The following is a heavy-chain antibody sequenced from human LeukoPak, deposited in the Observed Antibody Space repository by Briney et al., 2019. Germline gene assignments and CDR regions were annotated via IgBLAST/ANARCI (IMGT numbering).Heavy chain of an antibody. CDR2: IYYSGDT. V-gene: IGHV4-39*01. CDR3: ARGSRGNYYYNYMDV. Sequence: GPLRLSCAASGFTFSSYWMSWVRQPPGKGLEWIGSIYYSGDTYYNLSLKSRVTISVDTSKSQFSLNLNSVTAADTAVYYCARGSRGNYYYNYMDVWGKGTTVTVSS. D-gene: IGHD3-10*01. J-gene: IGHJ6*03. CDR1: GFTFSSYW.